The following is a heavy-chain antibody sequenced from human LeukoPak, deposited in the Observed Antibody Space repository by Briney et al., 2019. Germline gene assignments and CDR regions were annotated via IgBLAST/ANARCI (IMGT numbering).Heavy chain of an antibody. CDR3: ARVGSEYQLLFDFDY. CDR2: INHIGST. D-gene: IGHD2-2*01. Sequence: PPETLSLTCAVYGGSSSGYYSSWIRHPPRKGLEWIGKINHIGSTTYNPSPKSRVTISVDTSTNQFSLKLCSLSAPDTPVFYCARVGSEYQLLFDFDYWGQGTLVTVSS. CDR1: GGSSSGYY. V-gene: IGHV4-34*01. J-gene: IGHJ4*02.